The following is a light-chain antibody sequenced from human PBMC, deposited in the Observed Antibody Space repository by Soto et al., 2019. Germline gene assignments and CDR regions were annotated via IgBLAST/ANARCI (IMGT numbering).Light chain of an antibody. Sequence: DIQMTQSPSTLSVSVGDRVTITCRASQSISSWLAWYQQKPGKAPKLLIYKASSLESGVPSRFSGSGSGTEFALTIGSLRTDDFATYDCQQYNSYRWTFGQGAKVDIK. J-gene: IGKJ1*01. CDR3: QQYNSYRWT. V-gene: IGKV1-5*03. CDR1: QSISSW. CDR2: KAS.